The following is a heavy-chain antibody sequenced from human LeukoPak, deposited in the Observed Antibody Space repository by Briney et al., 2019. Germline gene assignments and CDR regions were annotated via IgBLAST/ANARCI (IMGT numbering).Heavy chain of an antibody. CDR1: GFTVSNNY. CDR3: ARDRGRYCGGDCYSFDFDY. V-gene: IGHV3-53*01. CDR2: IFRDDST. J-gene: IGHJ4*02. Sequence: GGSLRLSCAASGFTVSNNYMMWVRQAPGKGLEWVSAIFRDDSTYYADSVKGRLTISRDNAKNSLYLQMNSLRAEDTAVYYCARDRGRYCGGDCYSFDFDYWGQGTLVTVSS. D-gene: IGHD2-21*02.